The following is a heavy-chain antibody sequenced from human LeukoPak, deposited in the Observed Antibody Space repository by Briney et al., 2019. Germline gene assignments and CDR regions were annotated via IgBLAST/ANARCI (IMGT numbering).Heavy chain of an antibody. V-gene: IGHV3-33*01. Sequence: GGSLRLSCAASGFTFSSYGMHWVRQAPGKGLEWVAVIWYDGSNKYYADSVKGRFTSSRDNSKNTLYLQMNSLRAEDTAVYYCARDTAMASIDYWGQGTLVTVSS. J-gene: IGHJ4*02. CDR3: ARDTAMASIDY. D-gene: IGHD5-18*01. CDR1: GFTFSSYG. CDR2: IWYDGSNK.